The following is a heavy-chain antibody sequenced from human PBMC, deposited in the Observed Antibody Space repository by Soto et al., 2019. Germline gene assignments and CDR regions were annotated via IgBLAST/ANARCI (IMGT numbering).Heavy chain of an antibody. V-gene: IGHV3-30*18. CDR3: EKDSGYQVPDNYFYYGLDV. CDR2: ISYDEIYK. D-gene: IGHD5-18*01. Sequence: GWLRRSCAASGFTFTSHAMHLVRQTPGKGLEWVAAISYDEIYKKYASSVKGRFTVSRDNVKNTLSLQMNSLRPEDTAVYYCEKDSGYQVPDNYFYYGLDVWGQGTKVTVFS. J-gene: IGHJ6*02. CDR1: GFTFTSHA.